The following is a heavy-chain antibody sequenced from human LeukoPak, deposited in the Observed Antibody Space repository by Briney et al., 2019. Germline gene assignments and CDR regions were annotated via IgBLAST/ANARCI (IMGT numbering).Heavy chain of an antibody. CDR1: GFIFSSYG. D-gene: IGHD2-21*02. Sequence: GGSLRLSCAGSGFIFSSYGMHWVRQAPGKGLEWVAVIWNDGSNKYYADSVKGRFTISRDDSTNTLYLQMNSLRPEDTAVYYCAKDLERHIVVVTASAVDYWGQGTLVTVSS. V-gene: IGHV3-30*02. CDR2: IWNDGSNK. J-gene: IGHJ4*02. CDR3: AKDLERHIVVVTASAVDY.